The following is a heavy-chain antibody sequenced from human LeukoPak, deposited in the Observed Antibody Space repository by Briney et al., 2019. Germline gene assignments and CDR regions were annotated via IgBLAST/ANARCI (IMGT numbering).Heavy chain of an antibody. V-gene: IGHV3-7*01. CDR1: GFTFSRNW. Sequence: GGSLRLSCAGSGFTFSRNWMSWVRQAPGKGLEWVANIKQDGTEKYYLDSVKGRFIISRGNAKNSLYLQMNSLRVEDTAVYYCARDSDYSDYDWGQGTLVTVSS. CDR2: IKQDGTEK. J-gene: IGHJ4*02. D-gene: IGHD4-11*01. CDR3: ARDSDYSDYD.